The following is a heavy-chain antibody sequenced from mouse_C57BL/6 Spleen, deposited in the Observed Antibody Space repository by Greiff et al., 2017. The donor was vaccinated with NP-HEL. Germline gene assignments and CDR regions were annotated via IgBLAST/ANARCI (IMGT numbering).Heavy chain of an antibody. CDR1: GFTFSSYA. D-gene: IGHD4-1*01. CDR2: ISDGGSYT. Sequence: EVQRVESGGGLVKPGGSLKLSCAASGFTFSSYAMSWVRQTPEKRLEWVATISDGGSYTYYPDNVKGRFTISRDNAKNNLYLQMSHLKSEDTAMYYCARETGTGGYWYFDVWGTGTTVTVSS. J-gene: IGHJ1*03. V-gene: IGHV5-4*01. CDR3: ARETGTGGYWYFDV.